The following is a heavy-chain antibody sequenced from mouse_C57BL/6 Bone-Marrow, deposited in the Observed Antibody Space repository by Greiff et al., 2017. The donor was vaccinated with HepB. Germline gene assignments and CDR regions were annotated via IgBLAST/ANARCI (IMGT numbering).Heavy chain of an antibody. CDR3: ARYPDYYGSRRYDFDY. J-gene: IGHJ2*01. CDR1: GYTFTSYW. V-gene: IGHV1-55*01. CDR2: IYPGSGST. D-gene: IGHD1-1*01. Sequence: QVQLQQPGAELVKPGASVKMSCKASGYTFTSYWITWVKQRPGQGLEWIGDIYPGSGSTNYNEKLKSKATLTVDTSSSTAYMQLSSLTSEDSAVYYCARYPDYYGSRRYDFDYWGQGTTLTVSS.